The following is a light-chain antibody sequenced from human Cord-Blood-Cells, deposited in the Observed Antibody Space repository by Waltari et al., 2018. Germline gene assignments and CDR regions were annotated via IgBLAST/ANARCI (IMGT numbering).Light chain of an antibody. CDR3: SSYTSSSTWV. CDR2: DVS. Sequence: QSALTQPASVSGSPGQSITISCTGTSSDVGGYNYVSWYQQHPGKLPKLMIYDVSKRPSGVSNRFSGSKSGNTASLTISGLQAEDEADYYCSSYTSSSTWVFGGGTKLTVL. V-gene: IGLV2-14*01. CDR1: SSDVGGYNY. J-gene: IGLJ3*02.